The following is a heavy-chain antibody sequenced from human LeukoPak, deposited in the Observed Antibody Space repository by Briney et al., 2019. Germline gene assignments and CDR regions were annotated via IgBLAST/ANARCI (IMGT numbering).Heavy chain of an antibody. Sequence: PGGSLRLSCAASGFTVSTNYMSWVRQAPGKGLEWVSVIYSGDSTYYADSVKGRVTISRDNSKNTLYLQMNSLRAEDTAVYYCARGSGGHGGGPAFDYWGQGTLVTVSS. V-gene: IGHV3-53*01. J-gene: IGHJ4*02. CDR2: IYSGDST. CDR3: ARGSGGHGGGPAFDY. CDR1: GFTVSTNY. D-gene: IGHD2-15*01.